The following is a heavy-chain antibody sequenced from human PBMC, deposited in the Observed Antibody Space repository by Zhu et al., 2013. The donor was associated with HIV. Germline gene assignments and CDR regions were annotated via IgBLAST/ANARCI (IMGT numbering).Heavy chain of an antibody. Sequence: QVQLVQSGAEVKEPGSTVKISCTGSDSSFNNYVIDWVRQAPGQGLDWMGGIIPISDTTNYPQKFQGLVTITADTSSNTVYMELSHVQSEDTAVYYCAKVAGAYIVGKFYFQSWGQGTLVSVSS. D-gene: IGHD1-26*01. CDR1: DSSFNNYV. CDR2: IIPISDTT. V-gene: IGHV1-69*06. CDR3: AKVAGAYIVGKFYFQS. J-gene: IGHJ4*02.